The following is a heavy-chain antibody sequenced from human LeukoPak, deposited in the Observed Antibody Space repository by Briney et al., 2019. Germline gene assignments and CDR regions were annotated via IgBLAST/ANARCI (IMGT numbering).Heavy chain of an antibody. D-gene: IGHD6-6*01. J-gene: IGHJ4*02. CDR3: AKDKEASQYSSSSSAFDY. Sequence: GSLRLSCAASGFTFSSYAMNWVRQAPGKGLEWVSAISGSGGSTYYADSVKGRFTISRDNSKNTLYLQMNSLRAEDTAVYYCAKDKEASQYSSSSSAFDYWGQGTLVTVSS. CDR2: ISGSGGST. CDR1: GFTFSSYA. V-gene: IGHV3-23*01.